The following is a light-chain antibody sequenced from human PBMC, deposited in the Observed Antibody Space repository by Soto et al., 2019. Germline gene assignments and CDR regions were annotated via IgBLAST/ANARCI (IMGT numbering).Light chain of an antibody. CDR1: QSLLHSNGYNY. CDR2: LGS. J-gene: IGKJ2*01. CDR3: VQALQTPPYT. Sequence: DIVMTQSPLSLPVTPGEPASISCRSSQSLLHSNGYNYLDRYLQKPGQSPQLLIYLGSNRASGVPDRFSSSGSGTDFTLKISRGEAEDVGVYYCVQALQTPPYTFGQGTKLEIK. V-gene: IGKV2-28*01.